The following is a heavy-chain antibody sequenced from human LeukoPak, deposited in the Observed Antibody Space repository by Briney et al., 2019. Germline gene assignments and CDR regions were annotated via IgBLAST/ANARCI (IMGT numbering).Heavy chain of an antibody. V-gene: IGHV1-69*04. CDR1: GGTFSSYA. D-gene: IGHD2-21*02. CDR3: ARPYCGGDCNDAFDI. J-gene: IGHJ3*02. Sequence: GASVKVSCKASGGTFSSYAISWVRQAPGQGLEWMGRIIPIVGISNYAQKFQGRVTISADTSTSTAYMELSSLRSEDTAVYYCARPYCGGDCNDAFDIWGQGTMVTVSS. CDR2: IIPIVGIS.